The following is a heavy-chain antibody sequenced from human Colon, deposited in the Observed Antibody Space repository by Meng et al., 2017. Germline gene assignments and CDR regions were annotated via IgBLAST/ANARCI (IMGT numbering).Heavy chain of an antibody. CDR1: GFTFTGYY. D-gene: IGHD3-3*01. J-gene: IGHJ4*02. CDR3: ARSPYDFWSGYSRIFDY. Sequence: QVQPVQSGAEVKKPGHSVKVSRKASGFTFTGYYMHWVRQAPGQGLEWMGRINPNSSGTNYAQKFQGRVTMTRDTSISTAYMELSRLRSDDTAVYYCARSPYDFWSGYSRIFDYWGQGTLVTVSS. V-gene: IGHV1-2*06. CDR2: INPNSSGT.